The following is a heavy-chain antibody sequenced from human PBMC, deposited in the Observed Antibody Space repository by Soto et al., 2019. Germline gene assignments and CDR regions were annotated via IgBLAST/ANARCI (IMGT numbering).Heavy chain of an antibody. CDR3: AKPRSGWYRMGSK. D-gene: IGHD6-19*01. J-gene: IGHJ4*02. V-gene: IGHV3-23*01. CDR1: GFTFSSYA. CDR2: ISGSGGST. Sequence: PGXSLRLSCAASGFTFSSYAMSWVVQAPGKGLEWVSAISGSGGSTYYADSVKGRFTISRDNSKNTLYLQMDSLRAEDTAVYYCAKPRSGWYRMGSKWGQGTLVTVSS.